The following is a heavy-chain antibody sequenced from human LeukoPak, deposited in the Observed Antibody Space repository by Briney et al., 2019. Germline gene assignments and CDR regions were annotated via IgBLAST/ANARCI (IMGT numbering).Heavy chain of an antibody. V-gene: IGHV4-39*01. D-gene: IGHD3-3*01. CDR2: IYYSGST. J-gene: IGHJ4*02. CDR1: GGSISSSNYY. Sequence: SETLSLTCTVSGGSISSSNYYRGWVRQPPGKGLEWIANIYYSGSTYYSPSLRSRVTISVDTSKNQFSLKLTSVTAADTAVYYCARHASVSGNWPRPLDYWGQGSLVTVSS. CDR3: ARHASVSGNWPRPLDY.